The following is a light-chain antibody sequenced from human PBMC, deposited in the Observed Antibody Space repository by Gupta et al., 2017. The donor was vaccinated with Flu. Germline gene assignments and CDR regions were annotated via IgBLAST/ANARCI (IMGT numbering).Light chain of an antibody. CDR1: QCVSSN. CDR2: VAC. V-gene: IGKV3-15*01. Sequence: ATLSGSPWESAPLPCRASQCVSSNLVWLQQKTAQDPRLLLYVACTRGTGIPASFVGSGYGREFSLTNSSRQAEEFACYYYQQHDNCTPSTFGRGTKVEIK. J-gene: IGKJ2*02. CDR3: QQHDNCTPST.